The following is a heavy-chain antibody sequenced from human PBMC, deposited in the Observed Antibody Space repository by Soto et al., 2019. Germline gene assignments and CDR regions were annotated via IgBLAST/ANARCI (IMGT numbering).Heavy chain of an antibody. J-gene: IGHJ4*02. CDR3: SRGPPDY. V-gene: IGHV3-72*01. CDR1: GFTFSDHY. Sequence: EVRLVESGGGLVQPGGSLRLSCAASGFTFSDHYMDWVRQAPGKGLEWIGRSRNKVNSYTTQYAASVKGRFTISRDDSKNSLYLQMNSLKTEDTAVYYCSRGPPDYWGQGTLVTVSS. CDR2: SRNKVNSYTT.